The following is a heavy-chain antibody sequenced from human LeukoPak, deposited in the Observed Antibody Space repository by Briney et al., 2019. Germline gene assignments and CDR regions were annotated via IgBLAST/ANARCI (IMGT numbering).Heavy chain of an antibody. CDR2: MNPNSGNT. V-gene: IGHV1-8*03. D-gene: IGHD3-3*01. J-gene: IGHJ4*02. Sequence: ASVKVSCKASGYTFTSYDINWVRQATGQGLEWMGWMNPNSGNTGYAQKFQGRVTITRNTSISTAYMELSSLRSEDTAVYYCARTPIGIDYDFWGGHRRGPFDYWGQGTLVTVSS. CDR3: ARTPIGIDYDFWGGHRRGPFDY. CDR1: GYTFTSYD.